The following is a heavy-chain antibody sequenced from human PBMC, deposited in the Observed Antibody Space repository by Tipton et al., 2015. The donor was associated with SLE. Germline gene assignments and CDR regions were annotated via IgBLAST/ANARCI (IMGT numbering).Heavy chain of an antibody. Sequence: LRLSCAVYGGSFSGYYWSWIRQPPGRGLEWIGEINHSGRTNYKSSLKSRVTISVDTSKNQFSLKLSSVTAADTAVYYCARELGMVAFDIWGQGTMVTVSS. CDR2: INHSGRT. CDR3: ARELGMVAFDI. J-gene: IGHJ3*02. D-gene: IGHD7-27*01. CDR1: GGSFSGYY. V-gene: IGHV4-34*01.